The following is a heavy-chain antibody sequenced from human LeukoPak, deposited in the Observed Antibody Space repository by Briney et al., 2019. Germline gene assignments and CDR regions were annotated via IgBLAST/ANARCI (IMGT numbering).Heavy chain of an antibody. J-gene: IGHJ4*02. Sequence: GGSLRLSCAASGFTFSSYGMHWVRQAPGKGLEWVAVISYDGSNKNYADSVKGRITISRDNSKNTLYLQMNSLRAEDTAVYYCAKALARVGATLDYFDYWGQGTLVTVSS. CDR2: ISYDGSNK. D-gene: IGHD1-26*01. V-gene: IGHV3-30*18. CDR3: AKALARVGATLDYFDY. CDR1: GFTFSSYG.